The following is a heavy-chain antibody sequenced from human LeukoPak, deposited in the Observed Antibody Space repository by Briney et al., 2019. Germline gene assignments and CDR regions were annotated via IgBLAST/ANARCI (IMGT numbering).Heavy chain of an antibody. V-gene: IGHV4-59*01. CDR3: TKGRIQLGY. CDR1: GDSLNSYY. J-gene: IGHJ4*02. CDR2: IYYSGST. D-gene: IGHD5-18*01. Sequence: PSETLSLTCTVSGDSLNSYYWSWIRQPPGKGLEWIGYIYYSGSTNYNPSLKSRVTISVDTSKNQFSLKLTSVTAADTAVYYCTKGRIQLGYWGQGTLITVSS.